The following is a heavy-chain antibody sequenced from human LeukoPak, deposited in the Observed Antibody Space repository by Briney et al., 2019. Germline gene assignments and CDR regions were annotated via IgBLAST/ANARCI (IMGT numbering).Heavy chain of an antibody. Sequence: ASVRVSCKASGYTFSGYYIHWVRQAPGQGPEWMGWSNPTSGGTEYAQKFEGRVTMTTDTSSSTAYMELTTLRSDDTAVYYCAREDGYNFLGHWGQGTLVTVSS. CDR2: SNPTSGGT. CDR1: GYTFSGYY. D-gene: IGHD5-24*01. J-gene: IGHJ4*02. V-gene: IGHV1-2*02. CDR3: AREDGYNFLGH.